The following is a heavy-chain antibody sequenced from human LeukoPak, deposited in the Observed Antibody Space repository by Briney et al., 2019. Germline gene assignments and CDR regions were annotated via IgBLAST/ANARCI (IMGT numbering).Heavy chain of an antibody. D-gene: IGHD6-13*01. J-gene: IGHJ4*02. Sequence: GGSLRLSCAASGFTFSSYGMHWVRQAPGKGLEGVAVIWYDGSNKYYADSVKGRFTISRDNSKNTMYLKMNSLRAEDTDVYYCAKDYQYSSSWYWLDYWGQGTLVTVSS. CDR2: IWYDGSNK. CDR1: GFTFSSYG. V-gene: IGHV3-33*06. CDR3: AKDYQYSSSWYWLDY.